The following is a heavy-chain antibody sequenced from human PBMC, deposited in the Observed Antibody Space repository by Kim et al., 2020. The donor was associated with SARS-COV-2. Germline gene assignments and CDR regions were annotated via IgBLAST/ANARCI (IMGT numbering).Heavy chain of an antibody. CDR1: GFTFSDYY. J-gene: IGHJ6*02. CDR2: ISSSGSTI. V-gene: IGHV3-11*01. CDR3: ARYSGSYWSYYYYYGMDV. Sequence: GGSLRLSCAASGFTFSDYYMSWIRQAPGKGLEWVSYISSSGSTIYYADSVKGRFTISRDNAKNSLYLQMNSLRAEDTAVYYCARYSGSYWSYYYYYGMDVWGQGTTVTVSS. D-gene: IGHD1-26*01.